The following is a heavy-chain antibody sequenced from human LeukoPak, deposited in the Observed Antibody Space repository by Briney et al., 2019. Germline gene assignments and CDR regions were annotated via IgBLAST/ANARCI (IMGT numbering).Heavy chain of an antibody. Sequence: SETLSLTCTVSGYSISSGYYWGWIRQPPGKGLEWIGSIYHSGSTYYNPSLKSRVTISVDTSKNQFSLKLSSVTAADTAVYYCAKDRAVAGTDYYYYGMDVWGQGTTVTVSS. J-gene: IGHJ6*02. CDR3: AKDRAVAGTDYYYYGMDV. CDR2: IYHSGST. D-gene: IGHD6-19*01. CDR1: GYSISSGYY. V-gene: IGHV4-38-2*02.